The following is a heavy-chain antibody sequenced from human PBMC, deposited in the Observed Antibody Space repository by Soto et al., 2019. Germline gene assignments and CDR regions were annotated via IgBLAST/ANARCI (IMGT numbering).Heavy chain of an antibody. CDR2: IIPKFGTT. D-gene: IGHD4-17*01. Sequence: VASVKVSCKASGYTFTSYGISWVRQAPGQGLEWMGRIIPKFGTTNYAQKFRGRVTITADESTNTAYMELNYLRSEDTAVYFCARELDPYYGGNSLSLDYWGQGTLVTVSS. CDR3: ARELDPYYGGNSLSLDY. J-gene: IGHJ4*02. CDR1: GYTFTSYG. V-gene: IGHV1-69*13.